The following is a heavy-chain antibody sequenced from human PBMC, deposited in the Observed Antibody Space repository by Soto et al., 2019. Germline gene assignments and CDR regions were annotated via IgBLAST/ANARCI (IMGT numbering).Heavy chain of an antibody. V-gene: IGHV3-30*18. CDR2: ISYDGSNK. D-gene: IGHD1-26*01. J-gene: IGHJ4*02. CDR1: GFTFSSYG. Sequence: GGSLRLSCAASGFTFSSYGMHWVRQAPGKGLEWVAVISYDGSNKYYADSVKGRFTISRDNSKNTLYLQMNSLRAEDTAVYYCAKVGVGATSPYYFDYWGQGTLVTVSS. CDR3: AKVGVGATSPYYFDY.